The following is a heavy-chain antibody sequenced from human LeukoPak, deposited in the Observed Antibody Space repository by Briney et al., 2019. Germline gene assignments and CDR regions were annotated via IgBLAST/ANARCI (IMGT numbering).Heavy chain of an antibody. J-gene: IGHJ4*02. Sequence: SETLSLTSTVSGGSISSSSYYWGWIRQPPGKGLEWIGSIYYSGSTYYNPSLKSRVTISVDTSKNQFSLKLSSVTAADTAVYYCARRSGIAAAGPIDYWGQGTLVTVSS. CDR2: IYYSGST. V-gene: IGHV4-39*01. CDR3: ARRSGIAAAGPIDY. CDR1: GGSISSSSYY. D-gene: IGHD6-13*01.